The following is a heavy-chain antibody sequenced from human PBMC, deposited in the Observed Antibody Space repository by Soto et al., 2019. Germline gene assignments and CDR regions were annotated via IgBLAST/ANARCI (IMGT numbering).Heavy chain of an antibody. V-gene: IGHV4-59*01. D-gene: IGHD6-13*01. J-gene: IGHJ6*02. CDR1: GGSISSYY. CDR2: IYYSGST. CDR3: ARELIIAAAGTPLILHCYGMDV. Sequence: SETLSLTCTVSGGSISSYYWSWIRQPPWKGLERIGYIYYSGSTNYNPSLKSRVTISVDTSKNQFSLKLSSVTAADTAVYYCARELIIAAAGTPLILHCYGMDVWGQGTTVTVS.